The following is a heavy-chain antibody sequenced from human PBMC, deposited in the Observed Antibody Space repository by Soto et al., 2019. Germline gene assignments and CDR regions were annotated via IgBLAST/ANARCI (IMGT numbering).Heavy chain of an antibody. CDR1: GGSFSGYY. J-gene: IGHJ6*03. Sequence: ETLSLTCAVYGGSFSGYYWSWIRQPPGKGLEWIGEINHSGSTNYNPSLKSRVTISVDTSKNQFSLKLSSVTAADTAVYYCARGRDVLRFLEWLSRAPNYMDVWGKGTTVTVSS. CDR2: INHSGST. D-gene: IGHD3-3*01. CDR3: ARGRDVLRFLEWLSRAPNYMDV. V-gene: IGHV4-34*01.